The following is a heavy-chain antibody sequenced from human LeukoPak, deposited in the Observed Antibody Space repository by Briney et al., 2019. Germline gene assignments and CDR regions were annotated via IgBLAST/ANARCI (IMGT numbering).Heavy chain of an antibody. CDR2: ISSSSSYI. CDR3: ARAHSYGFDY. J-gene: IGHJ4*02. CDR1: GFTFSVYY. D-gene: IGHD5-18*01. V-gene: IGHV3-21*01. Sequence: GGSLRLSCAASGFTFSVYYMSWVRQAPGKGLEWVSSISSSSSYIYYADSVKGRFTISRDNAKNSLYLQMNSLRAEDTAVYYCARAHSYGFDYWGQGTLVTVSS.